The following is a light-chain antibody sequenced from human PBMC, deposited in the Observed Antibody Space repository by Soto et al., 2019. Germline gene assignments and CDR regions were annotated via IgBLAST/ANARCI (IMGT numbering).Light chain of an antibody. CDR1: QSVSSSY. Sequence: EIVLTQSPGTLSLSPGERATLSCRASQSVSSSYLAWYQQKPGQAPRLLIYGASSRATGIPDRFSGSGSGTDFTLTISRLEPEDFAVYYCQQYGSSPPLYTFGQGTMLVIK. CDR3: QQYGSSPPLYT. V-gene: IGKV3-20*01. CDR2: GAS. J-gene: IGKJ2*01.